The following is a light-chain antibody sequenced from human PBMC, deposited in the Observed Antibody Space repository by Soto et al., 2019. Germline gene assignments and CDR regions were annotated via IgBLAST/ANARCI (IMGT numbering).Light chain of an antibody. CDR3: NSYTSASFYV. J-gene: IGLJ1*01. Sequence: QSALAQPASVSGSPGQSITISCTGTTSDIAGYNYVSWYQQHPGKAPKLLIYEGTSRASGVSHRFSGSKSGNTAPLTIAVLQAEYEAEYYCNSYTSASFYVFGTGTKLTVL. CDR1: TSDIAGYNY. CDR2: EGT. V-gene: IGLV2-14*01.